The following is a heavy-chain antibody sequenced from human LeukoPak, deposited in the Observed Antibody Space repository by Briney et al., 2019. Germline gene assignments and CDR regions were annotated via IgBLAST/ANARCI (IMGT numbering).Heavy chain of an antibody. CDR3: ARMGVGATTFYDAFDI. J-gene: IGHJ3*02. CDR1: GFTFSNAW. V-gene: IGHV3-7*01. D-gene: IGHD1-26*01. Sequence: GGSLRLSCAASGFTFSNAWMSWVRQAPGKGLEWVANMKQDGSEKYYVDSVKGRFTISRDNAKNSLYLQMNSLRAEDTAVYYCARMGVGATTFYDAFDIWGQGTMVTVSS. CDR2: MKQDGSEK.